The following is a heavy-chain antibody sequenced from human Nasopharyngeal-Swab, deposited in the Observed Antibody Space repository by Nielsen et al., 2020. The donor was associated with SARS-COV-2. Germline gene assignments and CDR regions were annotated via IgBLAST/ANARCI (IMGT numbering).Heavy chain of an antibody. J-gene: IGHJ4*02. Sequence: GESLKISCAASGFTFSDYYMSWIRQAPGKGLEWVSYISSGGSTIYYADSVKGRFTISRDNAKNSLYLQMNSLRAEDTAVYYCARESWYSSSPLSPGDYWGQGTLVTVSS. CDR1: GFTFSDYY. D-gene: IGHD6-6*01. V-gene: IGHV3-11*01. CDR3: ARESWYSSSPLSPGDY. CDR2: ISSGGSTI.